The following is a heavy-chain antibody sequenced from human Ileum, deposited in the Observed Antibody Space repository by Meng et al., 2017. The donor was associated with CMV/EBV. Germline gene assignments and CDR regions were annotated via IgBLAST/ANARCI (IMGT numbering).Heavy chain of an antibody. CDR1: GGSISSYS. CDR2: IYSSVGA. CDR3: ASGDSLRAVDF. J-gene: IGHJ4*02. D-gene: IGHD2-21*02. V-gene: IGHV4-4*07. Sequence: QVQLQESGPGLVKPSETLSLTCTVSGGSISSYSWSWIRQPAGKGLEWIGRIYSSVGANYSPSLKSRATMSVDMSKNEVSLKLSAVTAADTAVYYCASGDSLRAVDFWGQGTLVTVSS.